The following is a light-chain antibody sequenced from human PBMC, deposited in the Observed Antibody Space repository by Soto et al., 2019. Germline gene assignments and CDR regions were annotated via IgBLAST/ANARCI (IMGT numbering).Light chain of an antibody. CDR2: DAS. Sequence: PGEIPTLSCMASQSVSSYLAWYQQKPGQAPRLLIYDASNRAADIPDRFSGSGSGTDFTLTINRLEPEDFAVYYCQQYDYSPRTFGQGTKVDIK. CDR3: QQYDYSPRT. J-gene: IGKJ1*01. CDR1: QSVSSY. V-gene: IGKV3-20*01.